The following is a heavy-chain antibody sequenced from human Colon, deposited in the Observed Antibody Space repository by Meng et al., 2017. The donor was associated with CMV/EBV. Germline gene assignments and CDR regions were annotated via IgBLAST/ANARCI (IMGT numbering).Heavy chain of an antibody. CDR3: ARGDYDTSGYDFDL. CDR1: GGSISSGGYF. J-gene: IGHJ4*02. D-gene: IGHD3-22*01. V-gene: IGHV4-30-4*01. Sequence: SGGSISSGGYFWSWVRQPPGKGLEWIGYIFHTGSAYYNLSLKSRVTISLDTSKNNFSLTMTSVSAADTAVYYCARGDYDTSGYDFDLWGQGTLVTVSS. CDR2: IFHTGSA.